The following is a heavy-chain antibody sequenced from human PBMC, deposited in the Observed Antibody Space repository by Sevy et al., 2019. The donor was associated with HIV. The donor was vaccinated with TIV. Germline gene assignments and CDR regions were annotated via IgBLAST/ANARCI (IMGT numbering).Heavy chain of an antibody. V-gene: IGHV3-48*02. J-gene: IGHJ6*03. CDR3: ARDQSGSWYSSRHYYYYMDV. CDR2: ISSSSSTR. Sequence: GGSLRLSCAASGFTSSSYSMNWVRQAPGKGLEWVSYISSSSSTRYYEDSVKGRFTISRDKAKNSLYLQMNSLRDEDTTEYYCARDQSGSWYSSRHYYYYMDVWGKGTTVTVSS. D-gene: IGHD6-13*01. CDR1: GFTSSSYS.